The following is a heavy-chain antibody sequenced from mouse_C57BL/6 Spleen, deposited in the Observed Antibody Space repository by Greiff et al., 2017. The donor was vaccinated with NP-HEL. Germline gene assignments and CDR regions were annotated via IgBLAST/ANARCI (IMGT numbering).Heavy chain of an antibody. CDR3: ASRGRDYFDY. CDR1: GYTFTSYW. Sequence: VQLQQPGAELVKPGASVKLSCKASGYTFTSYWMQWVKQRPGQGLEWIGEIDPSDSYTNYNQKFKGKATLTVDTSSSTAYMQLSSLTSEDSAVYYCASRGRDYFDYWGQGTTLTVSS. V-gene: IGHV1-50*01. CDR2: IDPSDSYT. J-gene: IGHJ2*01.